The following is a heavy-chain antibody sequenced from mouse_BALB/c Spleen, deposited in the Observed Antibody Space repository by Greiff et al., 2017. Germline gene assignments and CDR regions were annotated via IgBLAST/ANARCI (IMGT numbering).Heavy chain of an antibody. CDR2: ISSGGGST. D-gene: IGHD2-4*01. V-gene: IGHV5-12-1*01. J-gene: IGHJ3*01. CDR1: GFAFSSYD. CDR3: ARASTMITGWFAY. Sequence: EVQLVESGGGLVKPGGSLKLSCAASGFAFSSYDMSWVRQTPEKRLEWVAYISSGGGSTYYPDTVKGRFTISRDNAKNTLYLQMSSLRSEDTAMYYCARASTMITGWFAYWGQGTLVTVSA.